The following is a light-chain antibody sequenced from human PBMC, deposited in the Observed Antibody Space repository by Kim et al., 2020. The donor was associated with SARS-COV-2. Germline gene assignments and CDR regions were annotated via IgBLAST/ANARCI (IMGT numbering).Light chain of an antibody. CDR1: QGIGSW. V-gene: IGKV1-12*01. Sequence: DIQMTQSPSSVSASVGDRVTITCRASQGIGSWLAWYQQKLGKAPKLLIHAASSLQSGVPSRFSGSGSGTYFTLTISSLQPEDFATYFCQQANSFPRAFGGGTKLEI. CDR3: QQANSFPRA. J-gene: IGKJ4*01. CDR2: AAS.